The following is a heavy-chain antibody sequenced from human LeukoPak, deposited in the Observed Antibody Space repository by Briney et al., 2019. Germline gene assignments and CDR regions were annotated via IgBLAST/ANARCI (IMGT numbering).Heavy chain of an antibody. V-gene: IGHV3-23*01. Sequence: GGSLRLSCAASGFTFSSYAMSWVRQAPGKGLEWVSAISGSGGSTYYADSVKGRFTISRDNSKNTLYLRMNSLRAEDTAVYYCARDNRITSDAFDIWGQGTMVTVSS. D-gene: IGHD2/OR15-2a*01. CDR1: GFTFSSYA. J-gene: IGHJ3*02. CDR3: ARDNRITSDAFDI. CDR2: ISGSGGST.